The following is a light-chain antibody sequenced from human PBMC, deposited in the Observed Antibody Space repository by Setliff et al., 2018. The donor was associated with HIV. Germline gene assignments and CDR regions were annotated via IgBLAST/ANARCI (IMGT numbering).Light chain of an antibody. CDR1: SSDIGGYDY. J-gene: IGLJ3*02. CDR3: SSYRRSRTLV. Sequence: QSALTQPASVSGSPGQSITISCTGTSSDIGGYDYVSWYQQYPGKAPKLMIYEVSNRPSGVSNRFSGSKSADTATLTISGLQAEDEADYYCSSYRRSRTLVFGGGTKVTVL. CDR2: EVS. V-gene: IGLV2-14*01.